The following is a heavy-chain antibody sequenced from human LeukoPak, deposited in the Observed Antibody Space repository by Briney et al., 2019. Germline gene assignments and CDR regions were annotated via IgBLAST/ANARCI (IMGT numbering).Heavy chain of an antibody. CDR3: ARQSSSSWYRWFDP. CDR1: GGSISSNNYY. Sequence: SETLSLTCTVSGGSISSNNYYWGWIRQPPGKGLERIGTFYYSGSTYYNPSLKSRVTIFVDTSRNHFSLKVSSVTAADTAVYYCARQSSSSWYRWFDPWGQGTLVTVSS. CDR2: FYYSGST. J-gene: IGHJ5*02. V-gene: IGHV4-39*01. D-gene: IGHD6-13*01.